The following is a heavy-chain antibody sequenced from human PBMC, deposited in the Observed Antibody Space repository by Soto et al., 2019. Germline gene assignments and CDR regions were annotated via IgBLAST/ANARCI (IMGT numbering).Heavy chain of an antibody. Sequence: GGSLRLSCAVSAFSFTSDEMNWVRQAPGRGLEWVAYISTSGNTIYYADSVKGRFTISRDNAKNSLYLQMNSLRVEDTAVYYCVRDRYSSGWFGDFWGQGTPVTVSS. CDR2: ISTSGNTI. CDR1: AFSFTSDE. J-gene: IGHJ4*02. V-gene: IGHV3-48*03. D-gene: IGHD6-19*01. CDR3: VRDRYSSGWFGDF.